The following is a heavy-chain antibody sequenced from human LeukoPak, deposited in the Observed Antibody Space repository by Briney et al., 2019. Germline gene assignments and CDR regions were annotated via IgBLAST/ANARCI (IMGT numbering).Heavy chain of an antibody. J-gene: IGHJ6*02. CDR2: FDPGDGET. Sequence: ASVKVSCKVSGYTLTELSMHWVRQAPGKGLEWMGGFDPGDGETIYAQKFQGRVTMTEDTSTDTAYMELSSLRSEDTAVYYCATEGAHYYGMDVWGQGTTVTVSS. D-gene: IGHD3-16*01. CDR1: GYTLTELS. V-gene: IGHV1-24*01. CDR3: ATEGAHYYGMDV.